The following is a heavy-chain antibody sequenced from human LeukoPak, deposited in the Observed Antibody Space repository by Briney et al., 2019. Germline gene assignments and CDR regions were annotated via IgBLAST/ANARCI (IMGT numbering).Heavy chain of an antibody. J-gene: IGHJ6*03. CDR1: EFSFRTYA. CDR3: ARCLLYLWNRNFYYYMDV. V-gene: IGHV3-23*01. CDR2: ISVDDQGST. D-gene: IGHD1-14*01. Sequence: GGSLRLSCTTSEFSFRTYAMTWARQAPGKGLEWVSTISVDDQGSTYYTDSVKGRFTISRDTSQNTLSLQMNSLRGEDTAVYYCARCLLYLWNRNFYYYMDVWGKGTTVTVSS.